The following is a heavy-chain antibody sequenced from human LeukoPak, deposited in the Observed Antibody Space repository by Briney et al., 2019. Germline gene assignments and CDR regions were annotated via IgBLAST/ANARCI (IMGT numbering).Heavy chain of an antibody. CDR3: AKGVRITMVRGAFDI. V-gene: IGHV3-9*01. Sequence: PGRSLRPSCAASGFTFDDYAMHWVRQAPGKGLEWVSGISWNSGSIGYADSVKGRFTISRDNAKNSLYLQMNSLRAEDTALYYCAKGVRITMVRGAFDIWGQGTMVTVSS. J-gene: IGHJ3*02. CDR1: GFTFDDYA. CDR2: ISWNSGSI. D-gene: IGHD3-10*01.